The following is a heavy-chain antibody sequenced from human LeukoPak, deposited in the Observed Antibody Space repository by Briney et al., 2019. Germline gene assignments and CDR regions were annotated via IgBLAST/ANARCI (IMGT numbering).Heavy chain of an antibody. J-gene: IGHJ5*02. V-gene: IGHV4-39*07. CDR3: ARKLLEWLWGGDFDP. CDR2: IYYSGST. D-gene: IGHD3-3*01. Sequence: SETLSLTCTVSGGSISSSSYYWGWIRQPPGKGLEWIGSIYYSGSTYYNPSLKSRVTISVDTSKNQFSLKLSSVTAADTAVYYCARKLLEWLWGGDFDPWGQGTLVTVSS. CDR1: GGSISSSSYY.